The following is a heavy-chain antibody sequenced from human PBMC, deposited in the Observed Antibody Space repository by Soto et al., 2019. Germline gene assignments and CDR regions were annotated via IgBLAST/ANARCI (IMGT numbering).Heavy chain of an antibody. J-gene: IGHJ4*02. D-gene: IGHD6-19*01. CDR2: IYYSGST. CDR1: GGSISRFY. Sequence: PSETLSLPCPVSGGSISRFYWSWVRQPPGKGLEWIGYIYYSGSTNYNPSLKSRVTISVDTSKNQFSLKLSSVTAADTAVYYCARALYSSGWYNYFDYWGQGTLVTVSS. CDR3: ARALYSSGWYNYFDY. V-gene: IGHV4-59*01.